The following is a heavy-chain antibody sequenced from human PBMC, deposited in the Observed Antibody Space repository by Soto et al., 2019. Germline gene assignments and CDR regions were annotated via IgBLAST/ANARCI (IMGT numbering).Heavy chain of an antibody. CDR1: GVMLSHYS. V-gene: IGHV3-49*03. J-gene: IGHJ5*02. D-gene: IGHD6-13*01. CDR3: TIGIASASWFDP. Sequence: LRLPCSGSGVMLSHYSMSWFRQALGKGLEWVGFIRSKAYGGTTEYAASVKGRFTISRDDSKSIAYLQMNSLKTEDTAVYYVTIGIASASWFDPWCQGTLVSVS. CDR2: IRSKAYGGTT.